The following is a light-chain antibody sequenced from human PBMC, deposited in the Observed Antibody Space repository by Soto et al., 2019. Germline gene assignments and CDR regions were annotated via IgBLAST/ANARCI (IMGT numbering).Light chain of an antibody. J-gene: IGKJ4*01. CDR1: QSVNNK. CDR2: GAS. Sequence: IVMTQSPATLSVSPGDSATLSCRASQSVNNKIAWYQQRPGQAPRLLVYGASTRATGISARFSGSGSGTDFTLTIRGLQSEDIAVYYCQQFSDWPPVTFGGGTRLDIK. CDR3: QQFSDWPPVT. V-gene: IGKV3D-15*01.